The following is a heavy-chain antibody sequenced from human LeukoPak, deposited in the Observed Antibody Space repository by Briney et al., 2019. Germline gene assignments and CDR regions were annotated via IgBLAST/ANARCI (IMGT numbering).Heavy chain of an antibody. CDR3: ARGAPYYYGWGSTFDY. J-gene: IGHJ4*02. V-gene: IGHV4-34*01. CDR1: GGSFSGYY. Sequence: SETLSLTCAVYGGSFSGYYWSWIRQPPGKGLEWIGEINHSGSTNNNPSLKSRVTISVDTSKNQFSLKLSSVTAADAAVYYCARGAPYYYGWGSTFDYWGQGTLVTVSS. CDR2: INHSGST. D-gene: IGHD3-10*01.